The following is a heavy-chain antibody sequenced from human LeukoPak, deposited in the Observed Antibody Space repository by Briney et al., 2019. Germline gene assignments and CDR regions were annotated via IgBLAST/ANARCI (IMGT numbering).Heavy chain of an antibody. D-gene: IGHD3-10*01. CDR3: AREAPMVRGGSLDY. CDR1: GFNFSRNS. Sequence: GGSLRLSCAASGFNFSRNSMNWVRQAPGKGLEWVSSISSSSSYKYYGDSVRGRFTISRDNAKNSLYLQMNSLRAEDTAVYYCAREAPMVRGGSLDYWGQGTLVTVSS. V-gene: IGHV3-21*01. CDR2: ISSSSSYK. J-gene: IGHJ4*02.